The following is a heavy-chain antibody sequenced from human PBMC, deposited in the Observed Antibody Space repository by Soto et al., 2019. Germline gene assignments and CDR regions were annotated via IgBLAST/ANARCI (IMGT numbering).Heavy chain of an antibody. Sequence: ASVKVSCKASGYTFTGYYMHWVRQAPGQGLEWMGWINPNSGGTNYAQKFQGRVTMTRDTSISTAYMELSRLRSDDTAVYYCARDRSLYSSSSEFSGVTYWGQGTLVTVSS. D-gene: IGHD6-6*01. CDR3: ARDRSLYSSSSEFSGVTY. CDR1: GYTFTGYY. J-gene: IGHJ4*02. V-gene: IGHV1-2*02. CDR2: INPNSGGT.